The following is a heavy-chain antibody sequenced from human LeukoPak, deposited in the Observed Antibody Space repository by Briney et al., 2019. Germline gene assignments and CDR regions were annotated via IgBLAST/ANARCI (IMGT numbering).Heavy chain of an antibody. CDR2: IWNDASRQ. Sequence: GRSLRLSCAASGFTFSNYGMHWVRQAPGKGLEWVAVIWNDASRQYYADSVKGRITVSRDNSNNMVYLQVNTLRVEDTAVHYCARAVNYYDTSGLFDSWGQGTLVIVSS. V-gene: IGHV3-33*01. D-gene: IGHD3-22*01. CDR1: GFTFSNYG. J-gene: IGHJ4*02. CDR3: ARAVNYYDTSGLFDS.